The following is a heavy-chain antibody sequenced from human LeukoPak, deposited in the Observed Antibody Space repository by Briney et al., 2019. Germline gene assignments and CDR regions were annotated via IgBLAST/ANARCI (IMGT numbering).Heavy chain of an antibody. Sequence: GGSLRLSCAASGFTVSSNYMSWVRQAPGKGLEWVSVIYSGGSTYYADSVKGRFTISRDNSKNTLYLQMSSLRAEDTAVYYCARGGYSSGWYTDLNWFDPWGQGTLVTVSS. D-gene: IGHD6-19*01. J-gene: IGHJ5*02. CDR3: ARGGYSSGWYTDLNWFDP. CDR2: IYSGGST. CDR1: GFTVSSNY. V-gene: IGHV3-53*01.